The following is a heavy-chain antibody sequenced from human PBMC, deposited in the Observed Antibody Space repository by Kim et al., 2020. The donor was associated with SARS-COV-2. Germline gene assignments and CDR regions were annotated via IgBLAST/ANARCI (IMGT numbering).Heavy chain of an antibody. D-gene: IGHD3-10*01. J-gene: IGHJ4*02. CDR1: GFIFRNFG. CDR3: ARPSSSHFDF. Sequence: GVSLRLSCAASGFIFRNFGIHWVRQAPGKGLEWVAFISNDGTFTTYADSVKGRFTISRDYGENTVYLQMDSLFAGDTALYYCARPSSSHFDFWGQGTLVT. CDR2: ISNDGTFT. V-gene: IGHV3-33*01.